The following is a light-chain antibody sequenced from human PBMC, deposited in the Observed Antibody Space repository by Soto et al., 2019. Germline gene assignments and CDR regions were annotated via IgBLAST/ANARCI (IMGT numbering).Light chain of an antibody. CDR3: QQYNGYWT. J-gene: IGKJ1*01. CDR1: QSISGS. Sequence: DIQMTQSPSTLSASVGDRVTITCRASQSISGSLAWYQQKPGKAPKLLIYEASNLKSGVPSRFSGSGSGPEYTLTISSLQPDDSASYYCQQYNGYWTFGQGTRVEIK. CDR2: EAS. V-gene: IGKV1-5*03.